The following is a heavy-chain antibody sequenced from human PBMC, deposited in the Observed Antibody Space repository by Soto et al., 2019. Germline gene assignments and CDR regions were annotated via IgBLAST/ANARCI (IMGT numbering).Heavy chain of an antibody. Sequence: SVKVSCKASGGPFSSYAISLVRQAPGQGLEWIGGIIPMFGTANYAQKFHVRVTITADESTSTAYMELSSLRSEDTAVYYCARDRENYYDTKGATDAFDIWGQGTMVTVSS. CDR1: GGPFSSYA. CDR2: IIPMFGTA. J-gene: IGHJ3*02. V-gene: IGHV1-69*13. D-gene: IGHD3-22*01. CDR3: ARDRENYYDTKGATDAFDI.